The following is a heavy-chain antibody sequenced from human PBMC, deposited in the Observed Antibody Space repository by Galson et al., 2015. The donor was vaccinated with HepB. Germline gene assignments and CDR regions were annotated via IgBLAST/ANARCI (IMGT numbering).Heavy chain of an antibody. D-gene: IGHD5/OR15-5a*01. CDR1: GFTFSDYS. J-gene: IGHJ4*02. V-gene: IGHV3-21*01. CDR2: ISSNNTYI. Sequence: SLRLSCAASGFTFSDYSMNWVRQAPGKGLEWVSSISSNNTYIYYTDSVNGRFTISRDNAKKSLYLQMSSLRAEDTAVYYCARGPGLEFDYWGQGTLVTVSS. CDR3: ARGPGLEFDY.